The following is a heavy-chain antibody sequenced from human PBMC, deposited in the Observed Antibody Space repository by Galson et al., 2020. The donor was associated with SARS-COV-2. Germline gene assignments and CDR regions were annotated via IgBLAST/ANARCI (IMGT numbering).Heavy chain of an antibody. J-gene: IGHJ3*02. CDR2: IHTSGST. Sequence: SETLSLTCTVSGGSISSGSYYWSWIRQPAGKGLEWIGLIHTSGSTNYNPSLKSLVTISLDTSKNQFSLKLSSVTAADTAVYYCERSHDGSGDAFDIWGQGTMVVVS. D-gene: IGHD3-22*01. V-gene: IGHV4-61*02. CDR1: GGSISSGSYY. CDR3: ERSHDGSGDAFDI.